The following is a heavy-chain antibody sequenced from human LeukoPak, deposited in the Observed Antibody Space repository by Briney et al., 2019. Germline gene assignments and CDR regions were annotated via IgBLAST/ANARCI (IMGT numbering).Heavy chain of an antibody. Sequence: SETLSLTCAVYGGSSSGYYWSWIRQPPGKGLEWIGEINHSGSTNYNPSLKSRVTISVDTSKNQFSLKLSSVTAADTAVYYCARSPSYGISPTVLTYYYGMDVWGQGTTVTVSS. CDR2: INHSGST. J-gene: IGHJ6*02. CDR3: ARSPSYGISPTVLTYYYGMDV. D-gene: IGHD5-18*01. CDR1: GGSSSGYY. V-gene: IGHV4-34*01.